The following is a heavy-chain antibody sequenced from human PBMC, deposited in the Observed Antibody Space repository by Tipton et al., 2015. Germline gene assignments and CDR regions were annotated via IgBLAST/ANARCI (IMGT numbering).Heavy chain of an antibody. D-gene: IGHD1-26*01. CDR3: ARSIGWGYDP. Sequence: SLRLSCAASGFTFSNYDMHWVRQATGKSLEWVSGIGTGGDTYYPDSVKGRFTISRENAKNSLYLQMNNVRVGDTAVYYCARSIGWGYDPWGQGTQVTVSS. CDR1: GFTFSNYD. J-gene: IGHJ5*02. V-gene: IGHV3-13*01. CDR2: IGTGGDT.